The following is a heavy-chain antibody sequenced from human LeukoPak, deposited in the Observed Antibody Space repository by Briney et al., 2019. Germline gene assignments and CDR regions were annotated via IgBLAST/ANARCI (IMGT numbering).Heavy chain of an antibody. CDR3: ARDYRIFLGWLSDLLEDYYGMDV. CDR1: GFIFSSYA. V-gene: IGHV3-30-3*01. Sequence: GGSLRLSCAASGFIFSSYAMHWVRQAPGKGLEWVAVISYDGSNKYYADSVKGRFTISRDNAKNSLYLQMNSLRAEDTAVYYCARDYRIFLGWLSDLLEDYYGMDVWGQGTTVTVSS. CDR2: ISYDGSNK. D-gene: IGHD3-3*01. J-gene: IGHJ6*02.